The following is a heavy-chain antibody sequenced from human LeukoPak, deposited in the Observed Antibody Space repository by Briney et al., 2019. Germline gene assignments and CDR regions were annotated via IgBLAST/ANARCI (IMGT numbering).Heavy chain of an antibody. Sequence: PGGSLRLSCAASGFTFSSYAMSWVRQAPGKGLKWVSAISGSGGSTYYADSVKGRFTISRDNSKNTLYLQMNSLRAEDTAVYYCAKVRARWLQLYYWGQGTLVTVSS. CDR2: ISGSGGST. CDR3: AKVRARWLQLYY. D-gene: IGHD5-24*01. J-gene: IGHJ4*02. CDR1: GFTFSSYA. V-gene: IGHV3-23*01.